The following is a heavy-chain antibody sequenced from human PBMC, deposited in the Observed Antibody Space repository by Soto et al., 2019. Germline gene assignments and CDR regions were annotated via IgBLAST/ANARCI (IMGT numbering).Heavy chain of an antibody. V-gene: IGHV3-48*03. Sequence: VNLVESGGDLVQPGGSLRLSCAASGFTFRTYEMNWVRQAPGKGLEWVSYISSTASSIYYADSVKGRFTISRDNANNSLFLQMDNLRVEDTAVYYCARGRSYGPDVFDHWGQGALVAVSS. CDR3: ARGRSYGPDVFDH. J-gene: IGHJ4*02. CDR1: GFTFRTYE. CDR2: ISSTASSI. D-gene: IGHD3-10*01.